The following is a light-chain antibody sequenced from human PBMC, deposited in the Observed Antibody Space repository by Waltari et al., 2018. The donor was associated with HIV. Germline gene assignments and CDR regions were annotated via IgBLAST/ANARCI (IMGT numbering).Light chain of an antibody. CDR2: EVS. CDR3: CSYVSNVI. CDR1: SSDVATYKF. V-gene: IGLV2-23*02. Sequence: QSALTQPASVSGSPGQSITISCTRTSSDVATYKFVSWYQQHPGKAPKLMIYEVSKRPSGVSDRFSGSKSGDTASLTISGLQAEDEADYYCCSYVSNVIFGGGTKLTVL. J-gene: IGLJ2*01.